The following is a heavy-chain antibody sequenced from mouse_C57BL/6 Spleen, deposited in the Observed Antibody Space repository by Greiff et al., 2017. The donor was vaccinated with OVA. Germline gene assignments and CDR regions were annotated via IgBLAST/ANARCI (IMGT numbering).Heavy chain of an antibody. D-gene: IGHD2-4*01. J-gene: IGHJ3*01. CDR2: IHPNSGST. Sequence: QVQLQQPGAELVKPGASVKLSCKASGYTFTSYWMHWVKQRPGQGLEWIGMIHPNSGSTNYNEKFKSKATLTVDKSSSTAYMQLSSLTSEDSAVYYCARVYYDYGAWFAYWGQGTLVTVSA. CDR3: ARVYYDYGAWFAY. V-gene: IGHV1-64*01. CDR1: GYTFTSYW.